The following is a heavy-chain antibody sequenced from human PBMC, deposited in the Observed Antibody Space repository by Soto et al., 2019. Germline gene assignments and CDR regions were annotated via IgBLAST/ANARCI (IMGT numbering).Heavy chain of an antibody. Sequence: SVHVSRTSSRLSFASSAVRCVRQARGQRLEWIGWIVVGSGNTNYAQKFQERVTITRDMSTSTAYMELSSLRSEDTAVYYCAAAPIYGDYDDWGQGTLVTFSS. CDR1: RLSFASSA. V-gene: IGHV1-58*01. CDR3: AAAPIYGDYDD. J-gene: IGHJ4*02. CDR2: IVVGSGNT. D-gene: IGHD4-17*01.